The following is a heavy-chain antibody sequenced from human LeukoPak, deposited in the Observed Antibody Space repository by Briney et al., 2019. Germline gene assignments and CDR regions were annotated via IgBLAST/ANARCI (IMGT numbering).Heavy chain of an antibody. V-gene: IGHV4-34*01. CDR1: GGSFSGYY. J-gene: IGHJ4*02. CDR2: INHSGST. Sequence: SETLSLTCAVYGGSFSGYYWSWIRQPPGKGLEWIGEINHSGSTNYNPSLKSRVTISVDTSKNQFSLKLSSVTAADTAVYYCARVVPAATHFDYWGQGTLVTVSS. D-gene: IGHD2-2*01. CDR3: ARVVPAATHFDY.